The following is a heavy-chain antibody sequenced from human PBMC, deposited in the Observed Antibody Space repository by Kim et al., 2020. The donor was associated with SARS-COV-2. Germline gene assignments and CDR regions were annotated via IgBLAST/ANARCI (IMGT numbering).Heavy chain of an antibody. V-gene: IGHV3-33*06. CDR2: IWYDGSQK. CDR1: GFIFSNYG. Sequence: GSLRLSCAASGFIFSNYGMHWVRQAPGKGLEWVAVIWYDGSQKYYADSVKGRFTISRDNSMNKLYLHLNSLRGEDTAVYYCAKPIWYGQLLDIQYGMDVWGQGTTVTVSS. CDR3: AKPIWYGQLLDIQYGMDV. D-gene: IGHD6-13*01. J-gene: IGHJ6*02.